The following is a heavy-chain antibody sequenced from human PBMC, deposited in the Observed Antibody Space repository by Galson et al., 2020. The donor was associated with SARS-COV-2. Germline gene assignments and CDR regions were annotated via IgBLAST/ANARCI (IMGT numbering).Heavy chain of an antibody. J-gene: IGHJ4*02. CDR2: IWYDGSNK. D-gene: IGHD3-10*01. V-gene: IGHV3-33*01. Sequence: LSLTCAASGFTFSSYGMHWVRQAPGKGLEWVAVIWYDGSNKYYADSVKGRFTISRDNSKNTLYLQMNSLRAEDTAVYYCARDRPFGEVGPDYWGQGTLVTVSS. CDR3: ARDRPFGEVGPDY. CDR1: GFTFSSYG.